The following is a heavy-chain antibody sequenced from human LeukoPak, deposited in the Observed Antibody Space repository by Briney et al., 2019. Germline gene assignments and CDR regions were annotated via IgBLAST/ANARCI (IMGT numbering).Heavy chain of an antibody. J-gene: IGHJ4*02. CDR2: IYPGDSDT. V-gene: IGHV5-51*01. CDR1: GYSFTSYW. Sequence: GESLKISCKGSGYSFTSYWIGWVRQMPGKGLEWMGIIYPGDSDTRYSPSFQGQVTISADKSISTAYLQWSSLKASDTAMYYCARRSYYYDSGSNYYLDYWGQGTLVTVSS. D-gene: IGHD3-22*01. CDR3: ARRSYYYDSGSNYYLDY.